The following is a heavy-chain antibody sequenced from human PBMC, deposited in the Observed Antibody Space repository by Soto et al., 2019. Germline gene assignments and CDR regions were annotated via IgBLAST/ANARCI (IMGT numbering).Heavy chain of an antibody. CDR1: GGSISSSTYY. J-gene: IGHJ4*02. Sequence: SDTLSLTCTVSGGSISSSTYYWGWIRQPPGKGLEWIGSIYYSGSTYYNPSLKSRVTISVDTSKNQFSLKLSSVTAADTAVYYCANSYGDYVSYWGQGTLVTVPQ. CDR2: IYYSGST. CDR3: ANSYGDYVSY. V-gene: IGHV4-39*01. D-gene: IGHD4-17*01.